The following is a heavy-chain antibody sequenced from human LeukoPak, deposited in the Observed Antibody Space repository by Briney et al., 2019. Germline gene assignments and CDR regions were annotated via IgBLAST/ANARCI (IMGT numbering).Heavy chain of an antibody. V-gene: IGHV4-59*01. Sequence: SETLSLTCTVSGGSISSYYWSWIRQPPGKGLEWIGYIYYSGSTNYNPSLKSRVTILVDTSKNQFSLKLSSVTAADTAVYYCARDRVSPSAFDIWGQGTMVTVSS. CDR3: ARDRVSPSAFDI. CDR2: IYYSGST. J-gene: IGHJ3*02. CDR1: GGSISSYY.